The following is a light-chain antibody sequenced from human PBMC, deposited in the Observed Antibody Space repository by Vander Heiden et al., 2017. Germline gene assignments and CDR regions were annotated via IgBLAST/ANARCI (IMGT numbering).Light chain of an antibody. J-gene: IGKJ1*01. Sequence: DIQMTQSPSSLSASVGDRVTITCRASQSISSYLNWYQQKPGKAPKLLIYAASSLQSGVPSRFSGSGSGTDFTLTISSLQPEDFAAYYCQQFDSTPPWTFGQGTKVEIK. CDR2: AAS. CDR3: QQFDSTPPWT. V-gene: IGKV1-39*01. CDR1: QSISSY.